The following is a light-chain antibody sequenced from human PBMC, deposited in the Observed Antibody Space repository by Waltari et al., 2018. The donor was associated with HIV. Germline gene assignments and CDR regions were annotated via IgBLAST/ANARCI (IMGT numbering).Light chain of an antibody. CDR2: DVI. CDR3: SSHTSSSPWV. CDR1: SSAVGAYIY. Sequence: HSALTQPASVSGSPGQSITISCTGTSSAVGAYIYFSWYQQHPGKAPKLMIYDVINRPSGVSNRFSGSKSGNTASLTISGLQAEDEADYYCSSHTSSSPWVFGGGTKVTVL. V-gene: IGLV2-14*03. J-gene: IGLJ3*02.